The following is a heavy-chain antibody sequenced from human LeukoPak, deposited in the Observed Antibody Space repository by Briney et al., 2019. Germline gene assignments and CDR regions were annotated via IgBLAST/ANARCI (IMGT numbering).Heavy chain of an antibody. V-gene: IGHV3-30-3*01. J-gene: IGHJ6*02. CDR1: GFTFSSYA. Sequence: GGSLRLSCAASGFTFSSYAMHWVRQAPGKGLEWVAVISYDGSNKYYADSVKGRFTISRDNSKNTLYLQMNSLRAEDTAVYYCARGEYSSSSDYYYGMDVWGQGTTVTVSS. D-gene: IGHD6-6*01. CDR3: ARGEYSSSSDYYYGMDV. CDR2: ISYDGSNK.